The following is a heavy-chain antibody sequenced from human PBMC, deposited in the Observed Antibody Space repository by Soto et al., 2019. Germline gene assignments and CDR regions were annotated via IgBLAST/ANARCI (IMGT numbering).Heavy chain of an antibody. CDR2: ISAYNGNT. D-gene: IGHD6-13*01. CDR3: ARDLPGIAAADRLPHFDY. J-gene: IGHJ4*02. V-gene: IGHV1-18*01. CDR1: GYTFTSYG. Sequence: ASVKVSCKASGYTFTSYGIGWVRQAPGQGLEWMGWISAYNGNTNYAQKLQGRVTMTTDTSTSTAYMELRSLRSDDTAVYYCARDLPGIAAADRLPHFDYWGQGTLVTVSS.